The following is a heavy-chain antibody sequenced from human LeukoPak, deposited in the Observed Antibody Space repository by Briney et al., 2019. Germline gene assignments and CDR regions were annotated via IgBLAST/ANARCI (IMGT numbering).Heavy chain of an antibody. CDR2: INGGGDST. V-gene: IGHV3-23*01. J-gene: IGHJ3*02. D-gene: IGHD3-22*01. CDR1: GFTFRSYA. Sequence: GGSLRLSCAASGFTFRSYAMSWVRQAPGKGLEWVSSINGGGDSTDYADSVKGRFTISRDNSENTLYLQMNSLRAEDTAVYYCARGLVYYDSSGYPRNDAFDIWGQGTMVTVSS. CDR3: ARGLVYYDSSGYPRNDAFDI.